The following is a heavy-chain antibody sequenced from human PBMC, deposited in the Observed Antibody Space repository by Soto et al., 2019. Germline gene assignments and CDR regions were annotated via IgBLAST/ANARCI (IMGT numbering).Heavy chain of an antibody. D-gene: IGHD2-15*01. Sequence: GASVKVSCKASGYTFTSYGISWVRQAPGQGLEWMGWISAYNDNTNYTQKVQGRVTMTTDTSTSTAYMELRSLRFDDTAVYYCVIDYPYSGGATCYSGWFDPWGQGTLVTVSS. CDR2: ISAYNDNT. CDR3: VIDYPYSGGATCYSGWFDP. J-gene: IGHJ5*02. V-gene: IGHV1-18*01. CDR1: GYTFTSYG.